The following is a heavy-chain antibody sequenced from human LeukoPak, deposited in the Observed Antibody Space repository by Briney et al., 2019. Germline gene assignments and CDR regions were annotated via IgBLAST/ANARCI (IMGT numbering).Heavy chain of an antibody. CDR1: GFTFSDYY. CDR3: VRGVGAHYYVDV. CDR2: ISTTGFTI. V-gene: IGHV3-11*04. Sequence: PGGSLRLSCVASGFTFSDYYMSWIRQAPGKGLEWVSYISTTGFTIYYADSVKGRFTISRDNAKNSLYLQMNSLRAEDTAVYYCVRGVGAHYYVDVWGKGTTVTVSS. D-gene: IGHD3-16*01. J-gene: IGHJ6*03.